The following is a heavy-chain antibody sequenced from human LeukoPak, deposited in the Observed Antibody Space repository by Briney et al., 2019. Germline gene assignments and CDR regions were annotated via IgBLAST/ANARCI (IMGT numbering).Heavy chain of an antibody. D-gene: IGHD3-9*01. V-gene: IGHV3-21*03. J-gene: IGHJ3*01. CDR3: TRDIDDVLTGDDAFDV. CDR2: INNVRSHI. Sequence: GGSLRLSCAASGFTFSTSAMNWVRQAPGKGLEWVSSINNVRSHIYYADSVRGRFTISRDNAESSVYLQMNSLRVDDTGLYYCTRDIDDVLTGDDAFDVWGQGTVVTVSS. CDR1: GFTFSTSA.